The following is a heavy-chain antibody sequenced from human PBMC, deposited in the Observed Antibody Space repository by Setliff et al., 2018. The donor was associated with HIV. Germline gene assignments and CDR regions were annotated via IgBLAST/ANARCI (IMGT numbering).Heavy chain of an antibody. CDR2: IYTSGST. V-gene: IGHV4-61*09. D-gene: IGHD6-13*01. CDR1: GSSISSGSYY. CDR3: AGWSSWRKYNWFDP. Sequence: LSLTCTVSGSSISSGSYYWSWIRQPAGKGLEWIGHIYTSGSTNYNPSLKSRVTISVDTSKNQFSLKLSSVTAADTAVYYCAGWSSWRKYNWFDPWGQGTLVTVSS. J-gene: IGHJ5*02.